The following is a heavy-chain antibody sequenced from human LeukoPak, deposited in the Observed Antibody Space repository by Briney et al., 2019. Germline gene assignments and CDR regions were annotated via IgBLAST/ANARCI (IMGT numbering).Heavy chain of an antibody. CDR3: AKDRGIISDY. CDR2: ISGSGDST. D-gene: IGHD3-10*01. CDR1: GFTFSNYW. V-gene: IGHV3-23*01. Sequence: GGSLRLSCAASGFTFSNYWMHWVRQAPGKGLEWVSAISGSGDSTYYADSVKGRFTIPRDNSKNTLYLQMNSLRAEDTAVYYCAKDRGIISDYWGQGTLVTVSS. J-gene: IGHJ4*02.